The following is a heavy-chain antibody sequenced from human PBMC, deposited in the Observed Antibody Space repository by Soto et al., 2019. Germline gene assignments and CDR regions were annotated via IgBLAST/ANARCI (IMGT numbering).Heavy chain of an antibody. J-gene: IGHJ6*02. V-gene: IGHV4-39*01. D-gene: IGHD2-21*02. Sequence: QLQLQESGPGLVKPSETLSLTCTVSGGSISSSSYYWGWIRQPPGKGLEWIGSIYYSGSTYYNPSLKGRVTISVDTSKNQFSLKLSSVTAADTAVYYCSAVVTPYYSYYGMDVWGQGTTVTVSS. CDR2: IYYSGST. CDR1: GGSISSSSYY. CDR3: SAVVTPYYSYYGMDV.